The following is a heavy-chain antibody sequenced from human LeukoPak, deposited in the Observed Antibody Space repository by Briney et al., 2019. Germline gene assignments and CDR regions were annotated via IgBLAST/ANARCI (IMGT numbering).Heavy chain of an antibody. D-gene: IGHD1-26*01. CDR2: INQDGSEK. Sequence: GGSLRLSCAASGFTFNSHWMNWVRPAPGKGLEWVANINQDGSEKYYVDSVKGRFTISRDNAKNSSYLQINSLRAEDTALYYCARAGKWELVLDSWGQGTLVTVSS. CDR3: ARAGKWELVLDS. V-gene: IGHV3-7*01. CDR1: GFTFNSHW. J-gene: IGHJ5*01.